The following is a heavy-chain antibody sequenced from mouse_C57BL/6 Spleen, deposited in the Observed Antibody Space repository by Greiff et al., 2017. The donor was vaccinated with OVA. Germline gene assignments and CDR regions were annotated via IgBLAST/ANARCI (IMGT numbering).Heavy chain of an antibody. CDR3: ARSNWAEEKDYFDY. V-gene: IGHV1-4*01. CDR1: GYTFTSYT. D-gene: IGHD4-1*01. CDR2: INPSSGYT. Sequence: VQLQESGADLARPGASVKMSCTASGYTFTSYTMHWVKQRPGQGLEWIGYINPSSGYTKYNQKFKDKATLTADKSSSTAYMQLSSLTSEDSAVYYCARSNWAEEKDYFDYWGQGTTLTVSS. J-gene: IGHJ2*01.